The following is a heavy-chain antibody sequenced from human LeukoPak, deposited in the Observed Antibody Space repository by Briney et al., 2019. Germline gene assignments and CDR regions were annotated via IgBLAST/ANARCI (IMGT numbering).Heavy chain of an antibody. V-gene: IGHV3-30-3*01. D-gene: IGHD5-24*01. CDR3: ARGIKHDAFDI. CDR2: ISYDGSNK. Sequence: GRSLRLSCAAPGFTFSSYAMHWVRQAPGKGLEWVAVISYDGSNKYYADSVKGRFTISRDNSKNTLYLQMNSLRAEDTAVYYCARGIKHDAFDIWGQGTMVTVSS. J-gene: IGHJ3*02. CDR1: GFTFSSYA.